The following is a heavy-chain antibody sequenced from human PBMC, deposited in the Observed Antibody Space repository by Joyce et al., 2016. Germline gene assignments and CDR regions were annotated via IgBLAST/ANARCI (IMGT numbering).Heavy chain of an antibody. CDR3: ARSTAIALFFEY. Sequence: QLQLQESGPGLVKPSETLSLTCTVSGGSISSSSYYWGWIRQSQGKGLEWIGNINYSGRTYYNPSLKSRVAISIDSSKTQFSLNLSSVTAADTAIYYCARSTAIALFFEYWGQGTLVTVSS. D-gene: IGHD2-21*02. CDR2: INYSGRT. J-gene: IGHJ4*02. V-gene: IGHV4-39*07. CDR1: GGSISSSSYY.